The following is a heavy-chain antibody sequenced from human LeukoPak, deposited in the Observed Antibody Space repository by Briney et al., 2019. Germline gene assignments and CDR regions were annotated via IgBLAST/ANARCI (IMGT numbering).Heavy chain of an antibody. J-gene: IGHJ6*02. CDR3: ARLKCISTTCPSRYVMDV. D-gene: IGHD2-2*01. CDR2: IYYSGST. Sequence: MSSETQSLTCSVSGGSISSYYWSWIRQPPGKGLEYIGYIYYSGSTNYNPSLKSRVTISVDTSKDQFSLNLTSVTAADTAVYYCARLKCISTTCPSRYVMDVWGQGTTVTVSS. CDR1: GGSISSYY. V-gene: IGHV4-59*01.